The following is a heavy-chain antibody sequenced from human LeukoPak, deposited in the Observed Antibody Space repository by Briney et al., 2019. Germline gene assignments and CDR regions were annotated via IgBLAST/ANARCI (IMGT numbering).Heavy chain of an antibody. CDR3: ARSPVLRFLEWLLGFDY. CDR2: INSDGSST. J-gene: IGHJ4*02. CDR1: GFTFSSYW. D-gene: IGHD3-3*01. V-gene: IGHV3-74*01. Sequence: GSLRLSCAASGFTFSSYWMHWVRQAPGKGLVWVSRINSDGSSTSYADSVKGRFTISRDNAKNTLYLQMNSLRAEDTAVYYCARSPVLRFLEWLLGFDYWGQGTLVTVSS.